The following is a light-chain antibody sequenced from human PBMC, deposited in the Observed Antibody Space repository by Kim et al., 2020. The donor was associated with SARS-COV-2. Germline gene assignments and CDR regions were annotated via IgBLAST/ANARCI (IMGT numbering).Light chain of an antibody. J-gene: IGLJ2*01. V-gene: IGLV6-57*03. CDR1: SGSIDDNY. CDR3: QSYNRDNVL. Sequence: KTVTVSCTRSSGSIDDNYVQWYQQRPGGGPTTVIYEDDQRPSGVSDRFSGSIDNSSNSASLTISGLRTEDEADYYCQSYNRDNVLFGGGTKVTVL. CDR2: EDD.